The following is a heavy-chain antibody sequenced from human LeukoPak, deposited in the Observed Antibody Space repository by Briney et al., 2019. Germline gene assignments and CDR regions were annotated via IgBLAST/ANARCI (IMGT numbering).Heavy chain of an antibody. CDR1: GYTFIGYY. CDR2: INPNSGGT. CDR3: ALTWGYYAFDI. Sequence: ASVKVSCKASGYTFIGYYIHWVRQAPGQGLEGMGRINPNSGGTNYAQKFQGRVPMTRDTSISTAYMELSRLRSDDTAVYYCALTWGYYAFDIWGQGTMVTVSS. V-gene: IGHV1-2*06. D-gene: IGHD7-27*01. J-gene: IGHJ3*02.